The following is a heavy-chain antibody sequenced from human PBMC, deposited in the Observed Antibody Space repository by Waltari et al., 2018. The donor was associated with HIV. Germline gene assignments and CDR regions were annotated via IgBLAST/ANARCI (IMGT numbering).Heavy chain of an antibody. Sequence: LLESGGNLVQPGGSLTLSCAASGFTFSSYAMTWVRQAPGKGVDGVSVISGSGGDTLCADSVKGRFTISRDASTVYLSMNRLTAEDTAVYYCAKVGLSGRWLLRRPFYFDYWGQGILVTVSS. CDR2: ISGSGGDT. CDR1: GFTFSSYA. D-gene: IGHD3-10*01. V-gene: IGHV3-23*01. CDR3: AKVGLSGRWLLRRPFYFDY. J-gene: IGHJ4*02.